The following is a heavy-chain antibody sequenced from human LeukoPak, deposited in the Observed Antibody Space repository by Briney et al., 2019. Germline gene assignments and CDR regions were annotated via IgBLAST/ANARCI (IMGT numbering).Heavy chain of an antibody. Sequence: GGSLRLSCAASGFTFSSYEMNWVRQAPGKGLEWVSYISSSGSTIYYADSVKGRFTISRDNAKNSLYLQTNSLRAEDTAVYYCAELGITMIGGVWGKGTTVTVSS. CDR3: AELGITMIGGV. D-gene: IGHD3-10*02. CDR2: ISSSGSTI. J-gene: IGHJ6*04. CDR1: GFTFSSYE. V-gene: IGHV3-48*03.